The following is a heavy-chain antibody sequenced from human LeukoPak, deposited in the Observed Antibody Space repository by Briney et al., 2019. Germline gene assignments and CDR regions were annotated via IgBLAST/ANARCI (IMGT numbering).Heavy chain of an antibody. J-gene: IGHJ4*02. CDR2: INPNSGGT. D-gene: IGHD3-22*01. V-gene: IGHV1-2*06. CDR3: ARDTYYYDSSGYKYYFDY. Sequence: ASVKVSCKASGYTFTGYCMHWVRQAPGQGLEWMGRINPNSGGTNYAQKFQGRVTMTRDTSISTAYMELSRLRSDDTAVYYCARDTYYYDSSGYKYYFDYWGQGTLVTVSS. CDR1: GYTFTGYC.